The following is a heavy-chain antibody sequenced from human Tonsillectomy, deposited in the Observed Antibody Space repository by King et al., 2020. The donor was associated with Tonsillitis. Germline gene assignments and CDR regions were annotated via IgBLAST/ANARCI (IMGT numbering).Heavy chain of an antibody. D-gene: IGHD4-11*01. CDR1: GFTFSSYA. CDR3: AKVSGLQPDYYYGMDV. CDR2: IIGSGGST. V-gene: IGHV3-23*04. J-gene: IGHJ6*02. Sequence: VQLVESGGGLVQPGGSLRLSCAASGFTFSSYAMSWVRQAPGKGLEWVSAIIGSGGSTYYADSVKGRFTISRDNSKNTLYLQMNSLIAEDTAVYYCAKVSGLQPDYYYGMDVWGQGTTVTVSS.